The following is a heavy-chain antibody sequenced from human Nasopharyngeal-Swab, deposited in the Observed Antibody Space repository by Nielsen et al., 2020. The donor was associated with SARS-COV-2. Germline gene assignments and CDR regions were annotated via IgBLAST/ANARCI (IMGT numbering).Heavy chain of an antibody. V-gene: IGHV4-34*01. CDR2: INHSGST. D-gene: IGHD5-24*01. J-gene: IGHJ4*02. CDR1: GGSFSGYY. CDR3: ARHADGSPWDY. Sequence: SQTLSLTCAVYGGSFSGYYWSWIRQPPGKGLEWIGEINHSGSTNYNPSLKSRVTISVDTSKNQFSLKLSSVTAADTAVYYCARHADGSPWDYWGQGTLVTVSS.